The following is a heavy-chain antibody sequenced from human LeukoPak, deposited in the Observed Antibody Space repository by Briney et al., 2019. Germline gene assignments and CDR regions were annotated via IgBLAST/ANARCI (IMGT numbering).Heavy chain of an antibody. V-gene: IGHV3-30*18. J-gene: IGHJ4*02. CDR1: GFNFNTYA. CDR3: AKGSGSYDYFDS. D-gene: IGHD1-26*01. CDR2: ISNDGSNK. Sequence: GGSLRLSCAASGFNFNTYAMDWLRQAPGKGLEWVAGISNDGSNKFYVDSVKGRFTISRDNSNNTLYLQMNSLRPDDRGVYYCAKGSGSYDYFDSWGQGTLVTVSS.